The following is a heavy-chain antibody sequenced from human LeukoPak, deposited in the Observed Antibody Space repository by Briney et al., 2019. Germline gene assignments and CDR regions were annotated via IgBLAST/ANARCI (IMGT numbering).Heavy chain of an antibody. D-gene: IGHD2-2*01. CDR2: IKSKTDGGTT. J-gene: IGHJ4*02. CDR1: GFTFSNAW. Sequence: GGSLRLSCAASGFTFSNAWMSWVRLAPGKGLEWVGRIKSKTDGGTTDYAAPVKGRFTISRDDSKNTLYLQMNSLKTEDTAVYYCTTDPLGYCSSTSCYFFDYWGQGTLVTVSS. V-gene: IGHV3-15*01. CDR3: TTDPLGYCSSTSCYFFDY.